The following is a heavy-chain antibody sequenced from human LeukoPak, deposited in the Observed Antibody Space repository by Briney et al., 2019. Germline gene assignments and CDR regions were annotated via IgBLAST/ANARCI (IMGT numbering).Heavy chain of an antibody. CDR3: ARDLELVRGVINTDY. J-gene: IGHJ4*02. V-gene: IGHV1-2*02. Sequence: ASVKVSCKAPGYTFTGYYMHWVRQAPGQGLEWMGWINPNSGGTNYAQKFQGRVTMTRDTSISTAYMELSRLRSDDTAVYYCARDLELVRGVINTDYWGQGTLVTVSS. CDR1: GYTFTGYY. CDR2: INPNSGGT. D-gene: IGHD3-10*01.